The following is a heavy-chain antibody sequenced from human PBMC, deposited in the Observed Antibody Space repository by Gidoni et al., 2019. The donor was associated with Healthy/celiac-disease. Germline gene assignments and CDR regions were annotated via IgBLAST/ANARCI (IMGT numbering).Heavy chain of an antibody. D-gene: IGHD3-10*01. J-gene: IGHJ4*02. CDR2: IYYSGST. Sequence: QVQLQESGPGLVKPSETLSLTCTVSGGSISSYYWSWIRQPPGKGLEWIGYIYYSGSTNYNPSLKSRVTISVDTSKNQFSLKLSSVTAADTAVYYCATPAPDYYGSGSYYNWGQGTLVTVSS. CDR3: ATPAPDYYGSGSYYN. CDR1: GGSISSYY. V-gene: IGHV4-59*01.